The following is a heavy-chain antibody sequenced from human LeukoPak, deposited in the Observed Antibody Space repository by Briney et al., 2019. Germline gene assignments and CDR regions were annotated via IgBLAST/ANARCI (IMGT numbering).Heavy chain of an antibody. Sequence: GGSLRLSCAASGFTFSSYAMTWVRQAPGKGLEWVSYISSSGSKIYYADSVKGRFTISRDNAKNSLYLQINNLRAEDTAVYYCARDPVGGSYYLPYYFDYWGQGTLVTVSS. CDR3: ARDPVGGSYYLPYYFDY. CDR2: ISSSGSKI. CDR1: GFTFSSYA. J-gene: IGHJ4*02. D-gene: IGHD1-26*01. V-gene: IGHV3-48*04.